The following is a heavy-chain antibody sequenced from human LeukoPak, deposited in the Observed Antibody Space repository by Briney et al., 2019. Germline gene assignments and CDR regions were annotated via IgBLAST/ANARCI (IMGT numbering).Heavy chain of an antibody. D-gene: IGHD5-12*01. CDR2: IDPNSGAT. CDR1: GYSITGYN. V-gene: IGHV1-2*02. Sequence: ASVKVSCKASGYSITGYNMHWVPQAPGQGLEWIGWIDPNSGATENAQKFQGRFTMTRDTSISTALMERSSLRSEDTAMYYCARDLRAATEIYWGQGTLVTVSS. CDR3: ARDLRAATEIY. J-gene: IGHJ4*02.